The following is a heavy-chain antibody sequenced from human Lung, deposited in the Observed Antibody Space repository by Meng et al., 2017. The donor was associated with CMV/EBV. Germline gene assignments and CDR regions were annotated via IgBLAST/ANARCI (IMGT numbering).Heavy chain of an antibody. V-gene: IGHV3-23*01. D-gene: IGHD3-10*01. CDR2: ISGSGGST. CDR3: AKDRGDGDAIAWFGYYYYGMDV. J-gene: IGHJ6*02. Sequence: GESLKISCAASGFTFSSYAMSWVRQAPGKGLEWVSAISGSGGSTYYADSVKGRFTISRDNSKNTLYLQMNSLRAEDTAVYYCAKDRGDGDAIAWFGYYYYGMDVWGQGTTVTFSS. CDR1: GFTFSSYA.